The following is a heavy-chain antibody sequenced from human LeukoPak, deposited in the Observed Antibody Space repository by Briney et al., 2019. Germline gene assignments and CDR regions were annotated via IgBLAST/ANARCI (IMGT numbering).Heavy chain of an antibody. V-gene: IGHV4-39*07. J-gene: IGHJ4*02. CDR1: GGSISSSSYY. D-gene: IGHD3-22*01. CDR3: ARVLTEGRSYYYDSSGYYYFDY. CDR2: IYYSGST. Sequence: PSETLSLTCTVSGGSISSSSYYWGWIRQPPGKGLEWIGSIYYSGSTYYNPSLKSRVTISVDTSKNQFSLKLSSVTAADTAVYYCARVLTEGRSYYYDSSGYYYFDYWGQGTLVTVSS.